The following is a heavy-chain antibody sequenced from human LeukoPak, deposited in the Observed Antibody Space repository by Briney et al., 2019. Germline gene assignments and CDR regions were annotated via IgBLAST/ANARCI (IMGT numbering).Heavy chain of an antibody. CDR3: AKGSPIWEPVDY. CDR1: GFTFSSYG. J-gene: IGHJ4*02. CDR2: ISYDGSNK. V-gene: IGHV3-30*18. D-gene: IGHD1-26*01. Sequence: GRSLRLSCAASGFTFSSYGMHWVRQAPGKGLEWVAVISYDGSNKYYADSVKGRFTISRDNSKNTLYLQMNSLRAEDTAVYYCAKGSPIWEPVDYWGQGTLVTVSS.